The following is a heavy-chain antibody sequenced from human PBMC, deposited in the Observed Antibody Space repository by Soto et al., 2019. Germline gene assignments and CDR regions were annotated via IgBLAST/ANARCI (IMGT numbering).Heavy chain of an antibody. Sequence: PSETLSLTCTVSGGSLRDYFWTWTRQRPGKGLEWIGYIYYSGRTNYNPSLKSRVSISVDTSKNHFSLQLRSVTAADTAVYYCARVGGDDFGDSGGFDYWGQGTLVTVS. D-gene: IGHD4-17*01. CDR1: GGSLRDYF. J-gene: IGHJ4*02. CDR2: IYYSGRT. V-gene: IGHV4-59*01. CDR3: ARVGGDDFGDSGGFDY.